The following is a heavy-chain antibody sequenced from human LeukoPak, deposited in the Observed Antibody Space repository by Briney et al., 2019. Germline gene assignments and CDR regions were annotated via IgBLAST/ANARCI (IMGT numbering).Heavy chain of an antibody. CDR1: GYTFTSYA. V-gene: IGHV7-4-1*02. D-gene: IGHD3-3*01. CDR3: ARDFKPQYFPIFGVVIEYNWFDP. CDR2: INTNTGNP. Sequence: ASVKVSCKASGYTFTSYAMNWVRQAPGQGLEWMGWINTNTGNPTYAQGFTGRFVFSLDTSVSTAYLQISSLKAEDTAVYYCARDFKPQYFPIFGVVIEYNWFDPWGQGTLVTVSS. J-gene: IGHJ5*02.